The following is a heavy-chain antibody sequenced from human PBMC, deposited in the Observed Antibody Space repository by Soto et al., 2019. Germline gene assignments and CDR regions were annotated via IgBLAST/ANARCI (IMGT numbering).Heavy chain of an antibody. V-gene: IGHV3-74*01. CDR3: ARVDWGNYYDSSGYLWAFDY. J-gene: IGHJ4*02. CDR1: GFTFSSYW. CDR2: INSDGSST. Sequence: PGGSLRLSCAASGFTFSSYWMHWVRQAPGKGLVWVSRINSDGSSTSYADSVKGRFTISRDNAKNTLYLQMNSLRAEDTAVYYCARVDWGNYYDSSGYLWAFDYWGQGTLVTVSS. D-gene: IGHD3-22*01.